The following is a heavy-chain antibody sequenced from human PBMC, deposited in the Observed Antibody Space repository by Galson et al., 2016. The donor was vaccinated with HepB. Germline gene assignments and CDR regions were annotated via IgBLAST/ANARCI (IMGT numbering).Heavy chain of an antibody. CDR1: GYTFTNYG. Sequence: SVKVSCKASGYTFTNYGISWVRQAPGQGLEWMGWINPYKSNTKYAQNFQGRVTMTTDTSTSTAYMELRSLRSDDTAMYYCARLYGGSYEPPHYWGQGTLVTVSS. D-gene: IGHD1-26*01. V-gene: IGHV1-18*01. CDR3: ARLYGGSYEPPHY. J-gene: IGHJ4*02. CDR2: INPYKSNT.